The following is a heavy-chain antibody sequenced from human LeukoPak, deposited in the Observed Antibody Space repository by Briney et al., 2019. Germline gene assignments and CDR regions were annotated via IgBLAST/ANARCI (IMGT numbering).Heavy chain of an antibody. Sequence: GGSLRLSCAASGFTFSSAWMHWVRQTPGKWLVWVSRINSDGSSTNYADSVKGRFTISRDNAKSMVNLQMNSLRAEDTAIYYCTRDYSYAMAVWGQGTTVTVSS. D-gene: IGHD2-21*01. CDR2: INSDGSST. J-gene: IGHJ6*02. V-gene: IGHV3-74*01. CDR3: TRDYSYAMAV. CDR1: GFTFSSAW.